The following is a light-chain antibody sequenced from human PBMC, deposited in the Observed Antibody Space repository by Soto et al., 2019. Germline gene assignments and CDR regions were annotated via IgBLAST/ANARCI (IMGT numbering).Light chain of an antibody. J-gene: IGLJ1*01. V-gene: IGLV2-14*03. CDR2: DVS. CDR1: SSDAGGYNF. CDR3: TSYTSSITYV. Sequence: QSALTQPASVSGSPGQSITISCTGTSSDAGGYNFVSWYQHHPGKAPKLIIYDVSNRPSGVSNRFSGSKSGNTASLTISGLQAEDEADYYCTSYTSSITYVFGTGTKLTVL.